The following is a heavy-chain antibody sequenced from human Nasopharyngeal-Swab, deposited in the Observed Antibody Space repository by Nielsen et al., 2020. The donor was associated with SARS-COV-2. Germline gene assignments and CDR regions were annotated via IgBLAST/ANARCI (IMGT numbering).Heavy chain of an antibody. V-gene: IGHV3-30-3*01. CDR1: GFTFSRYT. Sequence: GGSLRLSCAASGFTFSRYTMPWVRQAPGKGLEWVAVISYDGSNKYYADSVKGRFTISRDISKNTLYLQMNSLRAEDTAVFYCVSTPLDSSGYYYAFHYWGRGTLVTVSS. CDR2: ISYDGSNK. CDR3: VSTPLDSSGYYYAFHY. J-gene: IGHJ4*02. D-gene: IGHD3-22*01.